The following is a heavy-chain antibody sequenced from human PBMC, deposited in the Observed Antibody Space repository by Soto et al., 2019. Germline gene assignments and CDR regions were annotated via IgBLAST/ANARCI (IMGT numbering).Heavy chain of an antibody. CDR1: GYTFTRYG. Sequence: QGHLVQSGAEVKKPGTSVKVSCKASGYTFTRYGISWVRQAPGQGLERMGWSSGYNGDTNYAQNLQGRVTMPTDTSTSTAYMELRSLTSDDTAVYYGEKNGPPPYCCYGLDVWGQGTTVTVSS. V-gene: IGHV1-18*01. D-gene: IGHD2-8*01. CDR3: EKNGPPPYCCYGLDV. CDR2: SSGYNGDT. J-gene: IGHJ6*02.